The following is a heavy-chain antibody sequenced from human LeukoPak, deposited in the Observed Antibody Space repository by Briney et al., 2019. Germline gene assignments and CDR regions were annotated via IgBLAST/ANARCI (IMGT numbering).Heavy chain of an antibody. V-gene: IGHV1-69*05. CDR2: IIPIFGTA. J-gene: IGHJ4*02. D-gene: IGHD3-22*01. CDR1: GGTFSSYA. CDR3: ARSAPLRFTTTYYCDSSGYYFDY. Sequence: KVSCKASGGTFSSYAISWVRQAPGQGLEWMGGIIPIFGTANYAQKFQGRVTITTDESTSTAYMELSSLRSEDTAVYYCARSAPLRFTTTYYCDSSGYYFDYWGQGTLVTVSS.